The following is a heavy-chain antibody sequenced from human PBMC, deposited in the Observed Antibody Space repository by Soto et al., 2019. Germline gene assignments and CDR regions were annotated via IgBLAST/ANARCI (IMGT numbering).Heavy chain of an antibody. CDR1: GGTFSDYT. Sequence: WASVKVSCKASGGTFSDYTINWVRQAPGQRLEWMGGIIPIFDTANYAEKFQGRVTITADESTSTSFMEVSSLRSEDTAVYYCARNGTLTGYSYGMDVWGQGTMVTVSS. CDR2: IIPIFDTA. D-gene: IGHD1-1*01. CDR3: ARNGTLTGYSYGMDV. J-gene: IGHJ6*02. V-gene: IGHV1-69*13.